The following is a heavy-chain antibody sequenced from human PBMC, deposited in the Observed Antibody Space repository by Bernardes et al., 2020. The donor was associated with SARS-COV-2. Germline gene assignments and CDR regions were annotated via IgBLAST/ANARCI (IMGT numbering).Heavy chain of an antibody. D-gene: IGHD6-6*01. J-gene: IGHJ6*01. CDR3: AHFSSKIAARLWSYSMDV. CDR1: GFSLRSSGVG. V-gene: IGHV2-5*02. CDR2: IYWDDDK. Sequence: SGHAPGKATQTITLTCPFSGFSLRSSGVGVGWIRQPPGKALEWLALIYWDDDKRYSPSLKSRLTITKDTSKNQVVLTMTNMDPVDTATYYCAHFSSKIAARLWSYSMDVWGQGTTVTVSS.